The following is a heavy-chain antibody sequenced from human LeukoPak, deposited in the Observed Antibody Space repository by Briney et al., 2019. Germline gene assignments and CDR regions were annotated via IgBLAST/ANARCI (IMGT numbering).Heavy chain of an antibody. CDR3: ARGRVSSSTWYSTYYYYFYMDV. V-gene: IGHV4-59*01. CDR2: VDHTGST. Sequence: NASETLSLTCSVSDDSITMYYWTWIRQPPGKGLEWIGYVDHTGSTNFSPSLNGRVSISRDTTNNLFSLRLRSVTAADTAVYFCARGRVSSSTWYSTYYYYFYMDVWGKGTTVTVSS. J-gene: IGHJ6*03. CDR1: DDSITMYY. D-gene: IGHD1-1*01.